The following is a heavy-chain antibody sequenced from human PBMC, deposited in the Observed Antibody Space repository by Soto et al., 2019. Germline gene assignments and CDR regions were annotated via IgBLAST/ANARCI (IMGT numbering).Heavy chain of an antibody. CDR2: ISGSGGST. V-gene: IGHV3-23*01. CDR1: GFTFSSSG. CDR3: AKDLDDYWSGWDV. J-gene: IGHJ6*04. D-gene: IGHD3-3*01. Sequence: EVQLLESGGGSVQPGGSLRLSCAASGFTFSSSGMSWVRQAPGKGLEWVSGISGSGGSTYYADSLKGRFTISRDNSKTTLYLQMNSLRAEDTAVYDCAKDLDDYWSGWDVWGKRTTVTVAS.